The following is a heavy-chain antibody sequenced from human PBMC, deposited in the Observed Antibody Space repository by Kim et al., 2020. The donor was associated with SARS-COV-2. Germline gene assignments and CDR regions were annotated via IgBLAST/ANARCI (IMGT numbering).Heavy chain of an antibody. Sequence: GGSLRLSCAASGFTFSSYAMSWVRQAPGKGLEWVSAISGSGGSTYYADSVKGRFTISRDNSKNTLYLQMNSLRAEDTAVYYCAKSTYYYDSSGYYPPPSAFDIWGQGTMVTVSS. V-gene: IGHV3-23*01. CDR1: GFTFSSYA. CDR3: AKSTYYYDSSGYYPPPSAFDI. CDR2: ISGSGGST. D-gene: IGHD3-22*01. J-gene: IGHJ3*02.